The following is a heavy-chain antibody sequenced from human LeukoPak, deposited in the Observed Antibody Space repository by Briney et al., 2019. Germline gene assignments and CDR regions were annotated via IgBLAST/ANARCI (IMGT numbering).Heavy chain of an antibody. V-gene: IGHV3-53*01. CDR3: ARDGYCSSTSCSPYAFDI. CDR1: GFTFSNYV. J-gene: IGHJ3*02. Sequence: PGGSLRLSCVASGFTFSNYVMNWVRQAPGKGLEWVSVIYSGGSTYYADSVKGRFTISRDNSKNTLYLQMNSLRAEDTAVYYCARDGYCSSTSCSPYAFDIWGQGTMVTVSS. D-gene: IGHD2-2*01. CDR2: IYSGGST.